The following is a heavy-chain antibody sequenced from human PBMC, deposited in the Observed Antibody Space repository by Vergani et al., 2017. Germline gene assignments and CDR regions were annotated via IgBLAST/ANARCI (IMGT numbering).Heavy chain of an antibody. Sequence: EVQLLESGGGLVQPGGSLRLSCAASGFTFSSYAMSWVRQAPGEGLEWVAAISGSGGSTYYADSVKGRFTISRDNSKNTLYLQMNSLRAEDTAVYYCAKVDSSGYSRRFDPWGQGTLVTVSS. J-gene: IGHJ5*02. CDR1: GFTFSSYA. CDR2: ISGSGGST. CDR3: AKVDSSGYSRRFDP. V-gene: IGHV3-23*01. D-gene: IGHD3-22*01.